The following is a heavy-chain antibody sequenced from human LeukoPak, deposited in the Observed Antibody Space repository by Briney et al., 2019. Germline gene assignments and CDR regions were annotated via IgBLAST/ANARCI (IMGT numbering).Heavy chain of an antibody. D-gene: IGHD1-1*01. CDR2: IYSGGST. CDR3: ARSLNWNGLFDY. V-gene: IGHV3-66*02. Sequence: GGSLRLSCAASGFTVSSNYMSWVRQAPGKGLEWVSVIYSGGSTYYADSVKGRFTISRDNSKNTLYLQMNSLRAEDTAVYYCARSLNWNGLFDYWGQGTLVTVSS. J-gene: IGHJ4*02. CDR1: GFTVSSNY.